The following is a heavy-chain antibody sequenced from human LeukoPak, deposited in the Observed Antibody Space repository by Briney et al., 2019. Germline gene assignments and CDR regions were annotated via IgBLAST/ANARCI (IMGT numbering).Heavy chain of an antibody. D-gene: IGHD6-13*01. Sequence: GGSLRLSCAASGFTFSGYWMHWVRQAPGKGLEWVANIKQDGSEKHFADSVKGRFTISRDNAENSLYLQTNSLRAEDTAMYYCARGTIAAPGTDYWGQGTLVTVSS. J-gene: IGHJ4*02. CDR3: ARGTIAAPGTDY. V-gene: IGHV3-7*01. CDR1: GFTFSGYW. CDR2: IKQDGSEK.